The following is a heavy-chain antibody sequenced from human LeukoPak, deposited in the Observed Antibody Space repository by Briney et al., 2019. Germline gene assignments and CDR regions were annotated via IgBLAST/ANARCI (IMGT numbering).Heavy chain of an antibody. CDR2: IYSGGST. D-gene: IGHD6-13*01. CDR1: GFTISSNF. V-gene: IGHV3-53*01. Sequence: PGGSLRLSCAASGFTISSNFMSWVRQAPGKGLEWVSVIYSGGSTYYADSVKGRFTISRDTFQGTLSLQMDSLRAEDTAVYYCARGPGYSSGWYFFDYWGRGTLVTVSS. CDR3: ARGPGYSSGWYFFDY. J-gene: IGHJ4*02.